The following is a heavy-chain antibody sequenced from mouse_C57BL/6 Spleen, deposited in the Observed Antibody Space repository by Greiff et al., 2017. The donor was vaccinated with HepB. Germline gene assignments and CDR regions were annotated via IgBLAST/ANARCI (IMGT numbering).Heavy chain of an antibody. V-gene: IGHV1-66*01. D-gene: IGHD2-1*01. J-gene: IGHJ4*01. CDR2: IYPGSGNT. CDR3: ARRRIYYGNYDYAMDY. CDR1: GYSFTSYY. Sequence: QVQLKESGPELVKPGASVKISCKASGYSFTSYYIHWVKQRPGQGLEWIGWIYPGSGNTKYNEKFKGKATLTADTSSSTAYMQLSSLTSEDSAVYYCARRRIYYGNYDYAMDYWGQGTSVTVSS.